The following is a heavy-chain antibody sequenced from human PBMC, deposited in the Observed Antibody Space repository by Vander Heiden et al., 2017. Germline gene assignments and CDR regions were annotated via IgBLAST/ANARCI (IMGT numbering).Heavy chain of an antibody. J-gene: IGHJ3*02. D-gene: IGHD3-10*01. CDR3: ARDLIRRAEAFDI. CDR2: ISSSSSYI. V-gene: IGHV3-21*01. Sequence: VQLVESGGGLVKPGGSLRLSCAASGFTFSSYSMNWVRQAPGKGLEWVSSISSSSSYIYYADSVKGRFTISRDNAKNSLYLQMNSLRAEDTAVYYCARDLIRRAEAFDIWGQGTMVTVSS. CDR1: GFTFSSYS.